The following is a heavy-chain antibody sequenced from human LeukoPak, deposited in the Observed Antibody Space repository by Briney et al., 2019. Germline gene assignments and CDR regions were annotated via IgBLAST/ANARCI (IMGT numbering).Heavy chain of an antibody. D-gene: IGHD3-22*01. Sequence: GGSLRLSCAASGFTFSSYWMSWVRQAPGKGLEWVANIKQDGSEKYYVDSVKGRFTISRDNAKNSLYLQMNSLRAEDTAVYYCARLVSDSSGYHYFDYWGQGTLVTVSS. V-gene: IGHV3-7*01. CDR3: ARLVSDSSGYHYFDY. CDR2: IKQDGSEK. J-gene: IGHJ4*02. CDR1: GFTFSSYW.